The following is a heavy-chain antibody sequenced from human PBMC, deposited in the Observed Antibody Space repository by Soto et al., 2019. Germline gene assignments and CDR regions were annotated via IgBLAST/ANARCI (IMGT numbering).Heavy chain of an antibody. J-gene: IGHJ3*02. V-gene: IGHV3-21*01. CDR3: ARSQNDFWSGYSAFDI. D-gene: IGHD3-3*01. CDR1: GFTFSSYS. Sequence: PGGSLRLSCAASGFTFSSYSMNWVRQAPGKGLEWVSSISSSSSYIYYADSVKGRFTISRDNAKNSLYLQMNSLRAEDTAVYYCARSQNDFWSGYSAFDIWGQGTMVTVSS. CDR2: ISSSSSYI.